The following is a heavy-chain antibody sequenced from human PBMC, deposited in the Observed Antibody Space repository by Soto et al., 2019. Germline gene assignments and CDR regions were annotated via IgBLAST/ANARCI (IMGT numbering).Heavy chain of an antibody. CDR3: ARWPQPRYTADPYAVDV. CDR2: IVPSLDTT. V-gene: IGHV1-69*11. D-gene: IGHD3-16*02. J-gene: IGHJ6*02. Sequence: QVHLVQSGTEVKKPGSSVKVSCKASGGTFSSSGFSWVRQAPGQGLEWMGMIVPSLDTTNYAQKFQARVTIIADEVTSTAYMALRSLRSEDTAVYYCARWPQPRYTADPYAVDVWGQGTRVIVSS. CDR1: GGTFSSSG.